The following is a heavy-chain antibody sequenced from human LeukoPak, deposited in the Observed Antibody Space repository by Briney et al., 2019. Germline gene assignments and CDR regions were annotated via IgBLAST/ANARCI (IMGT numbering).Heavy chain of an antibody. Sequence: SETLSLTCTVSGGSISSYYWSWTRQPPGKGLEWIGYIYYSGSTNYNPSLKSRVTISVDTSKNQFSLKLSSVTAADTAVYYCARDSSGWYGEDYYYYGMDVWGQGTTVTVSS. CDR2: IYYSGST. CDR3: ARDSSGWYGEDYYYYGMDV. D-gene: IGHD6-19*01. CDR1: GGSISSYY. J-gene: IGHJ6*02. V-gene: IGHV4-59*01.